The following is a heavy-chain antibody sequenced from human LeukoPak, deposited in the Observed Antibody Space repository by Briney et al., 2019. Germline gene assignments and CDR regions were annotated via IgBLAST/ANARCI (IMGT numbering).Heavy chain of an antibody. J-gene: IGHJ6*03. Sequence: ASVKVSCKASGYAFTDYYLHWVRQAPGQGLEWMGWISPNTGDTNYAQNFQGRVTMTRDTSITTAYLEVSSLRTDDTAVYYCASPRHNWNYPDVWAKGPRSPSP. CDR2: ISPNTGDT. V-gene: IGHV1-2*02. D-gene: IGHD1-20*01. CDR1: GYAFTDYY. CDR3: ASPRHNWNYPDV.